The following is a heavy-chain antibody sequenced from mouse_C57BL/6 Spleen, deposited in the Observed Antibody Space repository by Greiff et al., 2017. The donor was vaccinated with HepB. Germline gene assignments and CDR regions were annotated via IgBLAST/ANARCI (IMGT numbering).Heavy chain of an antibody. D-gene: IGHD1-1*01. CDR3: AKGDYGSSTWFAY. V-gene: IGHV2-5*01. J-gene: IGHJ3*01. Sequence: VQLQQSGPGLVQPSQSLSITCTVSGFSLTSYGVHWVRQSPGKGLEWLGVIWRGGSTDYNAAFMSRLSITKDNSKSQVFFKMNSLQADDTAIYYCAKGDYGSSTWFAYWGQGTLVTVSA. CDR1: GFSLTSYG. CDR2: IWRGGST.